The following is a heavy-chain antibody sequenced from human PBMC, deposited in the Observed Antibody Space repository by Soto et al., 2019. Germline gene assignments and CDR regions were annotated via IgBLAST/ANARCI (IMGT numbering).Heavy chain of an antibody. CDR3: ATIVGANDY. D-gene: IGHD1-26*01. J-gene: IGHJ4*02. CDR1: RASIYTYS. V-gene: IGHV4-4*07. CDR2: IYSSGSA. Sequence: SETLSLTCTVSRASIYTYSWTWIRQPAGKGLQWIGHIYSSGSANYSPSLKSRVSMSVDSSKNQISLKLSSVTAADTAVYYCATIVGANDYWGQGNQVRVSS.